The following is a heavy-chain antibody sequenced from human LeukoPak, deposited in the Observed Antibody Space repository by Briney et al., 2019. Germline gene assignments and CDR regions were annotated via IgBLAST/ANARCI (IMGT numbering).Heavy chain of an antibody. CDR1: GDSVSRNSAA. V-gene: IGHV6-1*01. Sequence: SQTLSLTCAISGDSVSRNSAAWNWIRQSPSRGLEWLGRTYYRSKWYNDYAVSVKSRITINPDTSQNQFSLQLNSVTPEDTAVYYCAKSKRRAAGILWFDPWGQGTLVTVSS. CDR2: TYYRSKWYN. J-gene: IGHJ5*02. CDR3: AKSKRRAAGILWFDP. D-gene: IGHD6-13*01.